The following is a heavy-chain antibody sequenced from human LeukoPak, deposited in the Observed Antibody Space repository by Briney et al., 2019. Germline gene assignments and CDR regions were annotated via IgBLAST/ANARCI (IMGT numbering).Heavy chain of an antibody. Sequence: SETLSLTCTVSGGSISSYYWSWIRQPPGKGLEWIGYIYYSGSTNYNPSLKSRVTISVDMSKNQFSLKLSSVTAADTAVYYCARNGHYYGSGSRIRAEYFQHWGQGTLVTVSS. D-gene: IGHD3-10*01. V-gene: IGHV4-59*01. CDR3: ARNGHYYGSGSRIRAEYFQH. CDR1: GGSISSYY. J-gene: IGHJ1*01. CDR2: IYYSGST.